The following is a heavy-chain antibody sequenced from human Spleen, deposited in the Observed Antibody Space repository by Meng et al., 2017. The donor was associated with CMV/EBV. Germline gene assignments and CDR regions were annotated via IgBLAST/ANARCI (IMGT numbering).Heavy chain of an antibody. Sequence: SETLSLTCTVSGGSISSSNYYWGWIRQPPGKGLEWIGSIYYSGSTYYNPSLKSRVTISVDTSRNQVSLKLSSVTAADTAVYYCARYPRSGNKYYFDYWDQGTLVTVSS. J-gene: IGHJ4*02. CDR1: GGSISSSNYY. CDR2: IYYSGST. D-gene: IGHD2-15*01. V-gene: IGHV4-39*01. CDR3: ARYPRSGNKYYFDY.